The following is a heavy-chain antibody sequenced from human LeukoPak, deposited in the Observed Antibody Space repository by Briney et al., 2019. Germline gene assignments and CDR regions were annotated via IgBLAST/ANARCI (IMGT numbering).Heavy chain of an antibody. Sequence: PGGSLRLSCAASGFTFSNYAFQWVRQAPGKGLEWVAVISKDGRNKNHAGSVKGRFTISRDNSKNTLYLQMNSLRAEDTAVYYCAKDLRVTTYVDWFDPWGQGTLVTVSS. CDR2: ISKDGRNK. CDR1: GFTFSNYA. D-gene: IGHD4-17*01. J-gene: IGHJ5*02. V-gene: IGHV3-30*04. CDR3: AKDLRVTTYVDWFDP.